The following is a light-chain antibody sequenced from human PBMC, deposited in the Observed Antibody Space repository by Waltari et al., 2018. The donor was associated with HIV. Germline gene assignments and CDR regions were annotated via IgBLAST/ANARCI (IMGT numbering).Light chain of an antibody. CDR3: QQLYRYPLT. CDR1: QDINRY. V-gene: IGKV1-9*01. CDR2: AAS. J-gene: IGKJ3*01. Sequence: DIQFTQSPSFLSASVGDRVTITCRTSQDINRYFSWYQQEPGKAPNLLISAASTLLSGVPSRFSGSGSGTEFTLTISSLQPEDFATYYCQQLYRYPLTFGPGTTVDI.